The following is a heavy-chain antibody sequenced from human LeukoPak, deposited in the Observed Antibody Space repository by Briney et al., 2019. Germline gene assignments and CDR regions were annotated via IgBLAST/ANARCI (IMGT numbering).Heavy chain of an antibody. CDR2: IYRGEVT. J-gene: IGHJ4*02. CDR3: AKSTTVVVKDY. V-gene: IGHV3-66*02. CDR1: SFSITDKS. Sequence: PGGSLRLSCSASSFSITDKSMTWVRQAPGKGLECVAIIYRGEVTAYADSVRGRFTISRDNSKNTLYLQMNSLRAEDTAVYYCAKSTTVVVKDYWGQGTLVTVSS. D-gene: IGHD2-15*01.